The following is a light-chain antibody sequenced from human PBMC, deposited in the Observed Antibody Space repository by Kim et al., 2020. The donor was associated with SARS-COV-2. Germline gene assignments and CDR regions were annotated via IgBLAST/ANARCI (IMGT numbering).Light chain of an antibody. V-gene: IGKV3-15*01. Sequence: VPREERDSPSCRARESVRSNLAWDQQKPGQAPRLLIYGACTRATGIPASVSGSGSGTEFTLTISSLQSEDFAVHYSQQFNIGPRTFFEGTKMDIK. CDR2: GAC. CDR3: QQFNIGPRT. CDR1: ESVRSN. J-gene: IGKJ1*01.